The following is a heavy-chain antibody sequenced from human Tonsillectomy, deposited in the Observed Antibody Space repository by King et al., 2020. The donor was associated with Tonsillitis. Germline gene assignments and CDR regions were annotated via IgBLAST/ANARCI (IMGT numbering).Heavy chain of an antibody. V-gene: IGHV3-23*04. J-gene: IGHJ4*02. Sequence: VQLVESGGGLVQPGGSLRLSCAASGFTFSRYAMSWVRQAPGKGLEWVSTISGSGGSTYYADSVKGRFTISRDNSKNTLYLQMNSLRAEDTAVYYCATPHYDILTGFYDFFDYWGQGTLVTVSS. CDR1: GFTFSRYA. CDR2: ISGSGGST. CDR3: ATPHYDILTGFYDFFDY. D-gene: IGHD3-9*01.